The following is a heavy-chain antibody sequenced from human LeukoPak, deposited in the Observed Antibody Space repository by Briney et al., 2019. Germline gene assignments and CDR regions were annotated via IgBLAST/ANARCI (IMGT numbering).Heavy chain of an antibody. J-gene: IGHJ4*02. Sequence: PGGSLRLSCAASGFTVSSNYMSWVRQAPGKGLEWVSVIYSGGSTYYADSVKGRFTISRDNSKNTLYLQTNSLRAEDTAVYYCAKVDDSSGWYYFDHWGQGTLVTVSS. CDR3: AKVDDSSGWYYFDH. D-gene: IGHD3-22*01. CDR1: GFTVSSNY. CDR2: IYSGGST. V-gene: IGHV3-53*01.